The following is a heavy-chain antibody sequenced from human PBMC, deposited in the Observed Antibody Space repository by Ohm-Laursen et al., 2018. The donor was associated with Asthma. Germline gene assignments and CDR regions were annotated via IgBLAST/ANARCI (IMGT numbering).Heavy chain of an antibody. V-gene: IGHV3-23*01. Sequence: SLRLSCAAAGFTFSSYAMSWVRQAPGKGLEWVSAISGSGGSTYYADSVKGRFTISRDNSKNTLYLQMNSLRAGDTALYYCARIGPEWELPGREYSVHHWGQGTLVTVSS. J-gene: IGHJ1*01. D-gene: IGHD1-26*01. CDR1: GFTFSSYA. CDR2: ISGSGGST. CDR3: ARIGPEWELPGREYSVHH.